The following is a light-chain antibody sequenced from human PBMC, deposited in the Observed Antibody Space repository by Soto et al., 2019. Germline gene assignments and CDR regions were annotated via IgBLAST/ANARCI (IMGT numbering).Light chain of an antibody. V-gene: IGKV1-9*01. Sequence: DIQLTQSPSFLSASVGDRVTITCRASQGISSYLAWYQQKPGKAPKLLIYAASTLQSGVPSSFSGSGSGTEFTLTISSLQPEDFATYYCQQLNSYPLFGPGTKVDIK. CDR1: QGISSY. CDR2: AAS. J-gene: IGKJ3*01. CDR3: QQLNSYPL.